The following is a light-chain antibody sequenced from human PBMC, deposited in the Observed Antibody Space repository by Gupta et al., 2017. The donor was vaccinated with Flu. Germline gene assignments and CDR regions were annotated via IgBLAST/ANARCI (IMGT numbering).Light chain of an antibody. J-gene: IGKJ1*01. CDR3: LQDYNYPRT. V-gene: IGKV1-6*01. CDR2: AAS. Sequence: AIQMTKSPSSLSASVGDKVTITCRASQGSRNELSWYQQQPGRAQKYLIYAASSLPSGVPSRFSGSGSGTYFPLTISILQPEDVATYYCLQDYNYPRTFGQGTKVEIK. CDR1: QGSRNE.